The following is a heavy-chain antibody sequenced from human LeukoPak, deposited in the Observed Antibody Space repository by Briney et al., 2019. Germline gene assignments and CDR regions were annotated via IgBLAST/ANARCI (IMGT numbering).Heavy chain of an antibody. J-gene: IGHJ4*02. CDR2: ISGSGGST. CDR3: APQAPYYDY. CDR1: GFSFSGYA. Sequence: GGSLRLSCAASGFSFSGYAMSWVRQAPGKGLEWVSSISGSGGSTYYADSVKGRFTISRDNSKNTLYLQMNSLRAEDTAVYHCAPQAPYYDYWGQGTLVTVSS. D-gene: IGHD3-10*01. V-gene: IGHV3-23*01.